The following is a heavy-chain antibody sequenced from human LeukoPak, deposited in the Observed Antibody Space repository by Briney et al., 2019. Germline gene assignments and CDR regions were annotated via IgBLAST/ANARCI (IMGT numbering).Heavy chain of an antibody. D-gene: IGHD2-21*02. V-gene: IGHV3-23*01. CDR3: AKDQAGGGNCGGDCYSSFDY. J-gene: IGHJ4*02. CDR1: GFTFSTYV. CDR2: ISGSGGST. Sequence: GGSLRLSCAASGFTFSTYVMSWVRQAPGKGLEWVSAISGSGGSTYYADSVKGRFTISRDNSKNTLYLQMDSLRAEDTAVYYCAKDQAGGGNCGGDCYSSFDYWGQGTLVTVSS.